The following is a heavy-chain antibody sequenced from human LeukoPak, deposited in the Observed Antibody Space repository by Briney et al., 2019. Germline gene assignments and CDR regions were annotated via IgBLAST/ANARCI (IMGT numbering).Heavy chain of an antibody. V-gene: IGHV1-2*02. CDR3: ARDGWTTIFGVVTTADY. D-gene: IGHD3-3*01. Sequence: ASVKVSCKASGYTFTGYYMHWVRQAPGQGVEWMGWINPNSGGTNYAQKFQGRVTMTRDTSISTAYMELSRLRSDDTAVYYCARDGWTTIFGVVTTADYWGQGTLVTVSS. CDR2: INPNSGGT. CDR1: GYTFTGYY. J-gene: IGHJ4*02.